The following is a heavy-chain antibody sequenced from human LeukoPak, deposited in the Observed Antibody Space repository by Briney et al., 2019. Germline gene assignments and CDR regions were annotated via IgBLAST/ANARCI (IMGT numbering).Heavy chain of an antibody. CDR1: GYTFTSYG. Sequence: ASEKVSCKASGYTFTSYGISWVRQAPGQGLEWMGGIIPIFGTANYAQKFQGRVTSTADESTSTAYMEPSSLRSEDTAVYYCAKGLRAPYYFDYWGQGTLVTVSS. D-gene: IGHD3-16*01. V-gene: IGHV1-69*13. CDR3: AKGLRAPYYFDY. CDR2: IIPIFGTA. J-gene: IGHJ4*02.